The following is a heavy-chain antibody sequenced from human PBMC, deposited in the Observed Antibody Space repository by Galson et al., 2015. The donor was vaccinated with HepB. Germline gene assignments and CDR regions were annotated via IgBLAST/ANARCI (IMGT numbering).Heavy chain of an antibody. CDR2: IKNDGSEE. Sequence: SLRLSCAASGFTFSYFWMGWVRQAPGKGLEWVAKIKNDGSEEYYVGSVKGRVAISRDNAKNSLYLQMNSLRVEDTAVYFCARVRGFGLAIRGYFDYWGQGALVTVSS. J-gene: IGHJ4*02. CDR3: ARVRGFGLAIRGYFDY. CDR1: GFTFSYFW. D-gene: IGHD3-16*01. V-gene: IGHV3-7*04.